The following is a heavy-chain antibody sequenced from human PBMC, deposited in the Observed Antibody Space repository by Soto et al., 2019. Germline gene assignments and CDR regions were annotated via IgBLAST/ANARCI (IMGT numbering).Heavy chain of an antibody. Sequence: QVQLQESGPGLVKPSQTLSLTCTVSGGSINSGGYYWSWIRQHPGKGLEWIGYIYNSGSTYYNPSLKIRITISVDTSKNQFSLKLSSVTAADTAVYYCAREEVAYYGSGSYNWFDPWGQGTLVTVSS. V-gene: IGHV4-31*03. CDR1: GGSINSGGYY. CDR2: IYNSGST. CDR3: AREEVAYYGSGSYNWFDP. J-gene: IGHJ5*02. D-gene: IGHD3-10*01.